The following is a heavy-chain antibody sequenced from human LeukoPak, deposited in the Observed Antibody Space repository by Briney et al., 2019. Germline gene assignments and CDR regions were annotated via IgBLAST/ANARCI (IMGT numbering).Heavy chain of an antibody. J-gene: IGHJ5*02. Sequence: TGYYXHWVRQXPGQGLEWMGWINPNSGGTNYAQKFQGRVTMTRDTSISTAYMELSRLRSDDTAVYYCARGVINWFDPWGQGTLVTVSS. D-gene: IGHD3-10*01. CDR2: INPNSGGT. CDR3: ARGVINWFDP. CDR1: TGYY. V-gene: IGHV1-2*02.